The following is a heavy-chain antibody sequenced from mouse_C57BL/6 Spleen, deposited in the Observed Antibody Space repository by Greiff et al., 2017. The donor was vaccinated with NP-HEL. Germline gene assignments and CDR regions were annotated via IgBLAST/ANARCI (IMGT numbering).Heavy chain of an antibody. V-gene: IGHV1-81*01. D-gene: IGHD1-1*01. CDR3: ARVGYGSSFFDY. J-gene: IGHJ2*01. Sequence: QVQLKQSGAELARPGASVKLSCKASGYTFTSYGISWVKQRTGQGLEWIGEIYPRSGNTYYNEKFKGKATLTADKSSSTAYMELRSLTSEDSAVYFCARVGYGSSFFDYWGQGTTLTVSS. CDR1: GYTFTSYG. CDR2: IYPRSGNT.